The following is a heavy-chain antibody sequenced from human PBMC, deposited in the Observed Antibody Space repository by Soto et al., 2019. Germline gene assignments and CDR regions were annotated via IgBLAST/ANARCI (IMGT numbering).Heavy chain of an antibody. J-gene: IGHJ5*02. D-gene: IGHD6-13*01. CDR3: TRDASRDSSARGWFDP. CDR2: ISSNSAYI. V-gene: IGHV3-21*01. CDR1: GFTFRSFT. Sequence: GVLRLSCAASGFTFRSFTMNWVRQAPGQGLEWVSTISSNSAYIYYTDALRGRFTISRDNAKNSLHLQMNSLRAEDTAVYYCTRDASRDSSARGWFDPWGPGTLVTVSS.